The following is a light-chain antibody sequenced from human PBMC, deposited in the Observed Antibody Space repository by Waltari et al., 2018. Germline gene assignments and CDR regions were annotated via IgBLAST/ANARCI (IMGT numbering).Light chain of an antibody. CDR3: QVWDANNDPGV. V-gene: IGLV3-21*04. Sequence: SYVLTQPPSVSVAPGQTARITCGGNNIGTKSAPWYQQKPGQAPILVISYDSDRPSGIPERFSGSNSGNTATLTISRVEAADEADYYCQVWDANNDPGVFGTGTEVTVL. CDR1: NIGTKS. J-gene: IGLJ1*01. CDR2: YDS.